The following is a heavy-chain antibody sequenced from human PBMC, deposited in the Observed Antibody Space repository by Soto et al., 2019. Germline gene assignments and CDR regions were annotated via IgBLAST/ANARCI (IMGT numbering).Heavy chain of an antibody. V-gene: IGHV3-21*01. J-gene: IGHJ5*02. CDR1: GFTFRSFT. Sequence: PVGSLRLSCAASGFTFRSFTMNWVRQAPGKGLEWVSTISSNSAYIYYTDALRGLFTISRDNAKNSLHLQMNSLRAEDTAVYYCTRDASRDSSARGWFDPWGPGTLVTVSS. CDR2: ISSNSAYI. D-gene: IGHD6-13*01. CDR3: TRDASRDSSARGWFDP.